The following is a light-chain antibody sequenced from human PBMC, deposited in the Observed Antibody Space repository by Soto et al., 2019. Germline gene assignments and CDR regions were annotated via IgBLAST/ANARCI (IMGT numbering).Light chain of an antibody. J-gene: IGKJ1*01. Sequence: IVMTQSPATLSLSPGEKATLSCRASQSISNNFAWFQQKPGQVPRLLIYGASFRATGIPDRFSGSGSGTDFTLTIRRLEPEDFAVYYCQQYGSSPRTFGQGTKVDIK. CDR2: GAS. CDR1: QSISNN. CDR3: QQYGSSPRT. V-gene: IGKV3-20*01.